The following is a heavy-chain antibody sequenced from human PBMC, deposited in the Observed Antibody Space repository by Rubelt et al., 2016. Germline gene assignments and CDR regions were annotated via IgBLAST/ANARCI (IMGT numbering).Heavy chain of an antibody. CDR1: GYTFTSYA. CDR3: ARVVRYSSSWYDY. CDR2: INAGNGNI. V-gene: IGHV1-3*01. Sequence: QVQLVQSGAEVKKPGASVKVSCKASGYTFTSYAMHWVRQAPGQRLEWMGWINAGNGNIKYSQNFQGRVTITRDTSASTAYMELSSLRSEDTAVYYCARVVRYSSSWYDYWGQGTLVTVSS. J-gene: IGHJ4*02. D-gene: IGHD6-13*01.